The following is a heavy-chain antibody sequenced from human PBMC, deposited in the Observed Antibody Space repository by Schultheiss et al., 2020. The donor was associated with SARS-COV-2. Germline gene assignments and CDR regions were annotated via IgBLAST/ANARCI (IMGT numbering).Heavy chain of an antibody. CDR1: GFTFSSYA. CDR2: ISYDGSNK. D-gene: IGHD2-2*01. CDR3: ARGPAANWFDP. V-gene: IGHV3-30*01. J-gene: IGHJ5*02. Sequence: GGSLRLSCAASGFTFSSYAMHWVRQAPGKGLEWVAVISYDGSNKYYADSVKGRFTISRDNSKNTLYLQMNSLRAEDTAVYYCARGPAANWFDPWGQGTLVTVSS.